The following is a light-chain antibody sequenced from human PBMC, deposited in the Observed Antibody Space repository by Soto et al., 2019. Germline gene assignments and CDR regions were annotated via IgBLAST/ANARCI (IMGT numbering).Light chain of an antibody. V-gene: IGLV2-14*03. CDR3: CSYTATTTYV. J-gene: IGLJ1*01. CDR1: GNDVGGYTF. CDR2: DVN. Sequence: QSVLTQPASVSGSPGQSISISCTGTGNDVGGYTFVSWYQQHPDKVPKLVIFDVNRRPSGVSDRFSGSKSVNAASLTISGLQAEDEADYYSCSYTATTTYVFGTGTKVTVL.